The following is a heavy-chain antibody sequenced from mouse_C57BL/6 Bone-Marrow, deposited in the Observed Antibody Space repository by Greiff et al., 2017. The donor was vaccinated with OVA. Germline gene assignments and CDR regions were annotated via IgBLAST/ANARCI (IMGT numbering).Heavy chain of an antibody. CDR1: GYTFTSYW. CDR3: ARQLDY. V-gene: IGHV1-69*01. J-gene: IGHJ2*01. Sequence: QVQLQQPGAELVMPGASVKLSCKASGYTFTSYWMHWVKQRPGQGLEWIGEIDPSDSYTNYNQKFKGKSTLTVDKSSSTAYMQLSSLTSEDSAGYYCARQLDYWGQGTTLTVSS. CDR2: IDPSDSYT.